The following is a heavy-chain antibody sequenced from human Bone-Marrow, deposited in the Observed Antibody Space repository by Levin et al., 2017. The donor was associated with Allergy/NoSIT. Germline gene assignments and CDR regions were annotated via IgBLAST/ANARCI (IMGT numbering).Heavy chain of an antibody. Sequence: GESLKISCAVSGFTFSSYVMSWVRQAPGKGLEWVSGIIGSGADTYYADSVRGRFTISRDNSKTTLYLQMNSLRADDTAVYYCAKEEDGEFDFWGQGTLVTVSS. CDR2: IIGSGADT. CDR3: AKEEDGEFDF. J-gene: IGHJ4*02. V-gene: IGHV3-23*01. CDR1: GFTFSSYV.